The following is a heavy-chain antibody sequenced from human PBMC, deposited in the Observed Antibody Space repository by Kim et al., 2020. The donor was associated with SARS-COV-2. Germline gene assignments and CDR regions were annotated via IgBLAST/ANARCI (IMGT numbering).Heavy chain of an antibody. CDR3: ASSSDFVWGSYRYYFDY. Sequence: ASVKVSCKASGYTFTSYAMNWVRQAPGQGLEWMGWINTNTGNPTYAQGFTGRFVFSLDTSVSTAYLQISSLKAEDTAVYYCASSSDFVWGSYRYYFDYWGQGTLVTVSS. J-gene: IGHJ4*02. CDR1: GYTFTSYA. V-gene: IGHV7-4-1*02. CDR2: INTNTGNP. D-gene: IGHD3-16*02.